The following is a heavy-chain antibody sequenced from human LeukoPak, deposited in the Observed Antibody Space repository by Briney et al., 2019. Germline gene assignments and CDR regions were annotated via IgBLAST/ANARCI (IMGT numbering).Heavy chain of an antibody. CDR3: ARGVGYDFWSGYRY. Sequence: PGRSLRLSCAASGFTFSSYAMHWVRQAPGKGLEWVSVISYDGSNKYYADSVKGRFTISRDNSKNTLFLQMNSLRADDTAMYYCARGVGYDFWSGYRYWGQGALVTVSS. D-gene: IGHD3-3*01. J-gene: IGHJ4*02. CDR2: ISYDGSNK. CDR1: GFTFSSYA. V-gene: IGHV3-30-3*01.